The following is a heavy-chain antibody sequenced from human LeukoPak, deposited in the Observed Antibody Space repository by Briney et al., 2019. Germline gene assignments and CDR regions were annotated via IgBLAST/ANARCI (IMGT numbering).Heavy chain of an antibody. J-gene: IGHJ5*02. CDR3: ARGKLAAPGRTGYNWFDP. D-gene: IGHD6-13*01. CDR2: INPNSGGT. V-gene: IGHV1-2*02. Sequence: GASVKVSCKSSGYTFTGYYIHWVRQAPGQGLEWMGWINPNSGGTNYAQKFQGRVTMPRDTSITTAYMELSGLRSDDTAIYYCARGKLAAPGRTGYNWFDPWGQGILVTVSS. CDR1: GYTFTGYY.